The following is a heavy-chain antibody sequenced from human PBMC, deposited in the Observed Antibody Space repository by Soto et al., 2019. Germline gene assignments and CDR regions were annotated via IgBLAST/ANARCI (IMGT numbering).Heavy chain of an antibody. J-gene: IGHJ4*02. CDR3: ARDRIKYCSGDTCYVH. CDR1: GLSVSTNY. CDR2: ISGGGTT. D-gene: IGHD2-15*01. V-gene: IGHV3-66*01. Sequence: GGSLRLSCAASGLSVSTNYMTWVRQTPGKGLEWVSVISGGGTTYYADSVKGRFTISRDNSKNTLYLQMNSLRAEDTAVYYCARDRIKYCSGDTCYVHWGQGTLVTVSS.